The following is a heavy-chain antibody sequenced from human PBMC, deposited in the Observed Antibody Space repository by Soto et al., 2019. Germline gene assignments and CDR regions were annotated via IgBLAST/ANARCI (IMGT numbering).Heavy chain of an antibody. D-gene: IGHD2-2*01. V-gene: IGHV4-59*12. CDR3: ARVPDR. CDR1: GGSMISYY. Sequence: SETLSLTCTVSGGSMISYYGGWIRQPPVNGLGLIGYIYHVFSTYYKPSLKSRFTRSLYMSKNQFSLKLSSVTAADTAVYYFARVPDRWGQGTLVTVSS. J-gene: IGHJ5*02. CDR2: IYHVFST.